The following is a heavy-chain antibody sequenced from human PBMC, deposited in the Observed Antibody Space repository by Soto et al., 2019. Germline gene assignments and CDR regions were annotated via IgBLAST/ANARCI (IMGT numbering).Heavy chain of an antibody. V-gene: IGHV4-39*01. CDR1: GGSIDRSNYY. J-gene: IGHJ4*02. Sequence: QLQLQELGPGLVKPSETLSLTCTVSGGSIDRSNYYWDWIRQPPGKGLEWIGTTYYNGNAYYNPSLQSRVTMSVDTSKTQFSLKLISVTAADTAVYYCARHFVAVVIKGWGYWGQGTLVTVSS. CDR3: ARHFVAVVIKGWGY. D-gene: IGHD3-22*01. CDR2: TYYNGNA.